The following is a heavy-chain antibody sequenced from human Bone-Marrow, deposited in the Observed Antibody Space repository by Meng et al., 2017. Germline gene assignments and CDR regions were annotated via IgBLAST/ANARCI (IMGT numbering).Heavy chain of an antibody. J-gene: IGHJ6*02. Sequence: SVKVSCKATRGTFSSYPSSWVRQAPGRGREWMGGINPIFGTANYAQKFQGRVTITADESTSTAYMELSSLRSEDTSVYYCARDLRTQTSIRFLVWLLSQTRWDYYYGIDVWGQGTTVTVSS. CDR2: INPIFGTA. V-gene: IGHV1-69*13. CDR1: RGTFSSYP. CDR3: ARDLRTQTSIRFLVWLLSQTRWDYYYGIDV. D-gene: IGHD3-3*01.